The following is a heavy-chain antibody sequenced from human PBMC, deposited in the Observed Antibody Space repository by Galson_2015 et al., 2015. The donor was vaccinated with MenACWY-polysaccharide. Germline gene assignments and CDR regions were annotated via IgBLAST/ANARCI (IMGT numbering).Heavy chain of an antibody. CDR3: AADPEYSSSSLRDRFGY. CDR2: IVAGSGNT. V-gene: IGHV1-58*01. CDR1: GFTFTSSA. D-gene: IGHD6-6*01. J-gene: IGHJ4*02. Sequence: SVKVSCKASGFTFTSSAVQWVRQARGQRLEWMGWIVAGSGNTNYAQNFQERVTITRDMSTSTAYMELSSLRSEDTAVYYCAADPEYSSSSLRDRFGYWGQGTLVTVSS.